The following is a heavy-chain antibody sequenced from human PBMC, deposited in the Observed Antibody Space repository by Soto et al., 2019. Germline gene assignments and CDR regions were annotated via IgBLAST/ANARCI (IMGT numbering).Heavy chain of an antibody. V-gene: IGHV1-8*01. CDR1: GYTFTSYD. J-gene: IGHJ3*02. Sequence: ASVKVSCKASGYTFTSYDINWVRQATGQGLEWMGWMNPNSGNTGYAQKFQGRVTMTRNTSISTAYMELSSLRSEDTAVYYCARGGDCSGGSCYDAFDIWGQGTMVTVSS. CDR3: ARGGDCSGGSCYDAFDI. CDR2: MNPNSGNT. D-gene: IGHD2-15*01.